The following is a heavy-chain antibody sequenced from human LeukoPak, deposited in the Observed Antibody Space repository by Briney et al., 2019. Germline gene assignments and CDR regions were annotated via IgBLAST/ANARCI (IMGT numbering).Heavy chain of an antibody. V-gene: IGHV3-7*01. J-gene: IGHJ5*02. CDR3: ARDRGWGSIASLGNWFDP. CDR2: IKEDGSES. D-gene: IGHD6-6*01. Sequence: GGSLRLSCAASGFNFGEFWMAWVRQTPGMGLEWVADIKEDGSESFYVDSVKGRFTISRDNSKNTLYLQMNSLRAEDTAVYYCARDRGWGSIASLGNWFDPWGQGTLVTVSS. CDR1: GFNFGEFW.